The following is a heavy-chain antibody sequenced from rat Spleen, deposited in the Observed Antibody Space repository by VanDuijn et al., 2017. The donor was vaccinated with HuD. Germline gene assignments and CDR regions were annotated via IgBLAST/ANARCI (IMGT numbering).Heavy chain of an antibody. V-gene: IGHV2-32*01. Sequence: QVQLKVTGPGLAQPSQTLSLTCTVSGFSLTSYHVHVVRQPTGKGLEWMGVMWSDGDTSYNSALKSRLSISRDTSKSQVFLKMNSLQTEDTATYYCARDRTYYGYSPFAYWGQGTLVTVSS. CDR3: ARDRTYYGYSPFAY. CDR2: MWSDGDT. D-gene: IGHD1-9*01. CDR1: GFSLTSYH. J-gene: IGHJ3*01.